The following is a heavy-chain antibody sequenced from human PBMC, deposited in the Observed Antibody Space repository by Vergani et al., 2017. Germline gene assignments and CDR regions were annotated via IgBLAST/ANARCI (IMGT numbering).Heavy chain of an antibody. Sequence: QVQLVQSGAEVKKPGASVKVSCKASGYTFTSYGISWVRQAPGQGLEWMGGIIPIFGTANYAQKFQGRVTITADESTSTAYMDLSSLRSEDTAVYYCASYYDSSGYYREAFDIWGQGTMVTVSS. CDR1: GYTFTSYG. CDR2: IIPIFGTA. V-gene: IGHV1-69*13. CDR3: ASYYDSSGYYREAFDI. J-gene: IGHJ3*02. D-gene: IGHD3-22*01.